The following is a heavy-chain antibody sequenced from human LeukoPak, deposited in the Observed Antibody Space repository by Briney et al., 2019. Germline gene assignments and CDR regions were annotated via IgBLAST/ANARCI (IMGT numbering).Heavy chain of an antibody. CDR1: AASFISSSHH. J-gene: IGHJ5*01. Sequence: SETLSLTCTVSAASFISSSHHWGWIRQSPGKGLEWIGTVYYGRTTYYNPSLDGRVTISLDTSANHFSLQLNSVTAADTAVYYCVKHDGRGGATMGAFDSWGQGSLVTVSS. CDR3: VKHDGRGGATMGAFDS. CDR2: VYYGRTT. D-gene: IGHD5-12*01. V-gene: IGHV4-39*01.